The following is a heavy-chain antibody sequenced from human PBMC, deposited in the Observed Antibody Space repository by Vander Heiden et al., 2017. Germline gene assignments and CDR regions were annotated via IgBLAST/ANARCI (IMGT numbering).Heavy chain of an antibody. CDR2: ISGSGGST. V-gene: IGHV3-23*01. D-gene: IGHD1-26*01. CDR1: GLPFSSYA. CDR3: AKDPEYSGDFDY. J-gene: IGHJ4*02. Sequence: EVQLLETGGGSVQTGGSLRLSCADPGLPFSSYAMSWVRQAPGKVLEWVSAISGSGGSTYYADSVKGRFTISRDNSKNTLYLQMNSLRAEDTAVYYCAKDPEYSGDFDYWGQGTLVTVSS.